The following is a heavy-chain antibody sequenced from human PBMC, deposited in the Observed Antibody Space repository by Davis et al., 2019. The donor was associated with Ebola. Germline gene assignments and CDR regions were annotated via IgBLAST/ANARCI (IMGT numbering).Heavy chain of an antibody. D-gene: IGHD5-12*01. CDR3: VKGWMIHDF. CDR1: GFTFSNYG. CDR2: IQSNGDIT. V-gene: IGHV3-64D*08. Sequence: GESLKISCSASGFTFSNYGMHWVRQAPGKGLEFVSAIQSNGDITHYADSVMGRVTISRDNSKKTVYLQMTSLKVEDTAVYYCVKGWMIHDFWGQGTLVTVSS. J-gene: IGHJ4*02.